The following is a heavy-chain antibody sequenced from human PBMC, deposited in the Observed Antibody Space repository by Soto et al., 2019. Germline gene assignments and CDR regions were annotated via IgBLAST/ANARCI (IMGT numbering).Heavy chain of an antibody. CDR3: ARDRYYDILTGYYYYYYGMDV. V-gene: IGHV3-13*01. Sequence: GGPMRLSCAASGFTFGAYAVSWVSQDTGKGLEWVSAIGTAGDTYYPGSVKGRFTISRENAKNSLYLQMNSLRAGDTAVYYCARDRYYDILTGYYYYYYGMDVWGQGTTVTVSS. D-gene: IGHD3-9*01. CDR2: IGTAGDT. CDR1: GFTFGAYA. J-gene: IGHJ6*02.